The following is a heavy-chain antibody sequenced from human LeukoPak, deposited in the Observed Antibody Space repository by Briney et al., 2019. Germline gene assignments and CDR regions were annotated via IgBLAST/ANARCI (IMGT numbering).Heavy chain of an antibody. D-gene: IGHD4-23*01. Sequence: GRSLRLSCIASGFTFSMSGMHWVRQAPGKGLEWVAIIWSDGSEKYYRDSVKGRFTISRDNSKNTLYLQMNGLRAEDTAVYYCATVAGGPQPFDNWGQGTLVTVSS. V-gene: IGHV3-33*01. CDR3: ATVAGGPQPFDN. CDR1: GFTFSMSG. J-gene: IGHJ4*02. CDR2: IWSDGSEK.